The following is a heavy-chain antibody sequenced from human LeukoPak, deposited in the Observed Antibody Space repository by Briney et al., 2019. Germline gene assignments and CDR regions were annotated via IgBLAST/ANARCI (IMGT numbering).Heavy chain of an antibody. CDR3: ARHARSGCSSSSCYSDY. Sequence: SETLSLTCSVSGGSISSSSYYWGWIRQPSGKGLEWIGSISYTGSTFYNPSLKSRVTVSVDTSKNHFSLELSSVTATDTAVYYCARHARSGCSSSSCYSDYWGQGTLVTVSS. CDR2: ISYTGST. V-gene: IGHV4-39*01. J-gene: IGHJ4*02. CDR1: GGSISSSSYY. D-gene: IGHD2-2*01.